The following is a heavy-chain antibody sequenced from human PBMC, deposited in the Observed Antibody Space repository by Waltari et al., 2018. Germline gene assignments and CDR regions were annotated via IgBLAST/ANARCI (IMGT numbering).Heavy chain of an antibody. CDR1: GFTFSTYW. CDR3: ARDPHYSNFDY. V-gene: IGHV3-7*01. J-gene: IGHJ4*02. D-gene: IGHD4-4*01. CDR2: IKEDGSEK. Sequence: EVQLVESGGDLVQPGGSLRLSCAASGFTFSTYWMTWVRQAPGKGVEWLAKIKEDGSEKNYVDSVKGRFTISRDNAKNSLYVQMNSLRAEDTAVYYCARDPHYSNFDYWGQGTLVTVSS.